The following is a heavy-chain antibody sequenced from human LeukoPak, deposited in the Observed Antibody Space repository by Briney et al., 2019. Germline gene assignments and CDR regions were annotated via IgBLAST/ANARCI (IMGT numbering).Heavy chain of an antibody. Sequence: ASVKVSCKASGGTFSSYAISWVRQAPGQGLEWMGGIIPIFGTANYAQKFQGRVTITADESTSTAYMELSSLRSEDTAVYYCARVCRTAMVQHHFDYWGQGTLVTVSS. V-gene: IGHV1-69*13. D-gene: IGHD5-18*01. J-gene: IGHJ4*02. CDR3: ARVCRTAMVQHHFDY. CDR1: GGTFSSYA. CDR2: IIPIFGTA.